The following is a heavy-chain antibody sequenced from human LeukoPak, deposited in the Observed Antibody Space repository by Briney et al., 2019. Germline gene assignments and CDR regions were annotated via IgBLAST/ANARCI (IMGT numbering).Heavy chain of an antibody. CDR1: GFTFSSYW. Sequence: GGSLRLSCAASGFTFSSYWMHWVRQAPGKGLVWVSRTNSDGSSISYADSVKGRFTISRDNAKNTLYLQMNSLRAEDTAVYYCVRAAAASFDYWGQGTLITVSS. D-gene: IGHD6-13*01. CDR3: VRAAAASFDY. V-gene: IGHV3-74*01. CDR2: TNSDGSSI. J-gene: IGHJ4*02.